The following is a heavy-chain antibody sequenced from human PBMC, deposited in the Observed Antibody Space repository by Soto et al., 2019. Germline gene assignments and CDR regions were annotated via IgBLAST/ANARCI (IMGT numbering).Heavy chain of an antibody. V-gene: IGHV1-18*01. CDR1: GYTFTSYG. Sequence: ASVKVSCKASGYTFTSYGISWVRQAPGQGLEWMGRSSTYNGNTNYAQNLRGRVTMTTDTSTSTAYMELRSLRSDDTAVYYCARPTTVTKTFDYWGQGTLVTVSS. D-gene: IGHD4-17*01. CDR3: ARPTTVTKTFDY. CDR2: SSTYNGNT. J-gene: IGHJ4*02.